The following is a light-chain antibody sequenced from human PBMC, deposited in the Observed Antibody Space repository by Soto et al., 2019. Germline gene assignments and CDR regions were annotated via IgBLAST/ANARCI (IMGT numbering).Light chain of an antibody. CDR3: LFFDSCVSVV. CDR2: GNT. Sequence: QSVLTQPPSVSGAPGQRVTISCTGSSSNIGAGYDVHWYQQLPGRAPKLLIYGNTNRPSGVPDRFSGSKSGTSASLAITGRQAEDEAVYDCLFFDSCVSVVFGGGTKLTVL. V-gene: IGLV1-40*01. CDR1: SSNIGAGYD. J-gene: IGLJ2*01.